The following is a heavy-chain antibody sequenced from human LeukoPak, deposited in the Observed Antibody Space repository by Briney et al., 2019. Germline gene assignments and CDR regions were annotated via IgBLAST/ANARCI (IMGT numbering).Heavy chain of an antibody. D-gene: IGHD3-22*01. CDR1: GFTFSSYG. CDR2: IWYDGSNK. J-gene: IGHJ4*02. V-gene: IGHV3-33*06. Sequence: TGGSLRLSCAASGFTFSSYGMHWIRQAPGKGLEWVAVIWYDGSNKYYADSVKGRFTISRDNSKNTLYLQMNSLRAEDTAVYYCAKEAYYYDSSGYYYRGAPYFDYWGQGTLVTVSS. CDR3: AKEAYYYDSSGYYYRGAPYFDY.